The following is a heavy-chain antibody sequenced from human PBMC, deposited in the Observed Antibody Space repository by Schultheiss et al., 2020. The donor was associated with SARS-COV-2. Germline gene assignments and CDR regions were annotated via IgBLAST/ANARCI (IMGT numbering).Heavy chain of an antibody. CDR2: ISSNGGST. CDR1: GFTFSSYA. CDR3: ARVNTIFGVVNHYYGMDV. J-gene: IGHJ6*02. Sequence: GESLKISCAASGFTFSSYAMSWVRQAPGKGLEYVSAISSNGGSTYYADSVKGRFTISRDNAKNTLYLQMNSLRAEDTAVYYCARVNTIFGVVNHYYGMDVWGQGTLVTVSS. V-gene: IGHV3-64*02. D-gene: IGHD3-3*01.